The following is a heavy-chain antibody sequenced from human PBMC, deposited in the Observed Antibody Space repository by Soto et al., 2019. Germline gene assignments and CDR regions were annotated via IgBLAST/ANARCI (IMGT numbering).Heavy chain of an antibody. CDR2: INPDNGNT. Sequence: QVQLVQSGAEVKKPGASVKISCKASGYTFTDYPIHWVRQAAGHRLEWMGWINPDNGNTKYSQSFQGRVTISRDTSASTAHMDLSSLTSEDTAVYYCVKRASDSVGYFPLGYWGQGTLVTVSS. CDR3: VKRASDSVGYFPLGY. CDR1: GYTFTDYP. J-gene: IGHJ4*02. D-gene: IGHD3-22*01. V-gene: IGHV1-3*01.